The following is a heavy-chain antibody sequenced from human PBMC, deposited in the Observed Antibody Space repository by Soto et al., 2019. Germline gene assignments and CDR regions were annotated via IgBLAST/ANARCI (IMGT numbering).Heavy chain of an antibody. CDR1: GYTFTSSW. CDR3: VRPDSSGYYTY. V-gene: IGHV5-51*01. Sequence: GASLKMSCNGYGYTFTSSWIGWVRQMPGKGLDWIGIIYPENSDTRYSPSFQGKVTISVDKSIRTAYLQWRSLKASDTAMYYCVRPDSSGYYTYWGQGTLVTVSS. J-gene: IGHJ4*02. CDR2: IYPENSDT. D-gene: IGHD3-22*01.